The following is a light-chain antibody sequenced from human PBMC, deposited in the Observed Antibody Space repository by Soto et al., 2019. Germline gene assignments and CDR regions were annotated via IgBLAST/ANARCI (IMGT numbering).Light chain of an antibody. CDR1: SSNIGAGYD. J-gene: IGLJ3*02. V-gene: IGLV1-40*01. Sequence: QSVLTQPPSVSGAPGQRVTISCTRSSSNIGAGYDVHWYQQLPGTAPKLLIYGNSNRPSGVPDRFSGSKSGTSAYLAITGLQAEDEADYSCQSYDSSLSGWVFGGGTKLTVL. CDR3: QSYDSSLSGWV. CDR2: GNS.